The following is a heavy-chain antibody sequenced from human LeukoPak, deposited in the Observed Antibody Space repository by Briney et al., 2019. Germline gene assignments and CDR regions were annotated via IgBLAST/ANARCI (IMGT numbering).Heavy chain of an antibody. CDR1: EFSVGSNY. J-gene: IGHJ6*04. Sequence: GGSLRLSCAASEFSVGSNYMTWVRQAPGKGLEWVSLIYSGGSTYYADSVKGRFTISRDNAKNSLYLQMNSLRAEDTAVYYCAELGITMIGGVWGKGTTVTVSS. V-gene: IGHV3-66*01. CDR2: IYSGGST. CDR3: AELGITMIGGV. D-gene: IGHD3-10*02.